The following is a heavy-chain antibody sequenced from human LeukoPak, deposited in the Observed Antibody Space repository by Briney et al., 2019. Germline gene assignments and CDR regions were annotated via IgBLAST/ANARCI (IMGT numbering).Heavy chain of an antibody. CDR3: ARDTFLGMGNP. V-gene: IGHV3-74*01. CDR2: INVDGSDS. J-gene: IGHJ5*02. Sequence: PGGSLRLSCTASGFTISAYWMHWVRQPPGKGLVWVSRINVDGSDSRYADSVKGRFTISRDNAKNTLYLQMNSLGDEDTAVYYCARDTFLGMGNPWGQGTLVTVSS. CDR1: GFTISAYW. D-gene: IGHD1-26*01.